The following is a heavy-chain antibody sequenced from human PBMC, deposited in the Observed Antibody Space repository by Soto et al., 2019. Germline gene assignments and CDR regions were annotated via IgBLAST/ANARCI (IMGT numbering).Heavy chain of an antibody. V-gene: IGHV1-18*01. CDR1: GYTFIDNG. Sequence: GASVKVSCKASGYTFIDNGISWVRQAPGQGLEWMGWISADKGNTNYAQKLQGRVTMTRNTSTSTVYMELRSLRSEDTAVYYCARSHPNYSSGWYNGYFQHWGQGTLVTVSS. J-gene: IGHJ1*01. CDR3: ARSHPNYSSGWYNGYFQH. CDR2: ISADKGNT. D-gene: IGHD6-19*01.